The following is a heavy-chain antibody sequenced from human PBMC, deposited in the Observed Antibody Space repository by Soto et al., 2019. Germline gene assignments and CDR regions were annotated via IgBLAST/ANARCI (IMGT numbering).Heavy chain of an antibody. CDR2: ISAYNGNT. V-gene: IGHV1-18*01. Sequence: ASVKVSCKASGYTFTSYGISWVRRAPGQGLEWMGWISAYNGNTNYAQKLQGRVTMTTDTSTSTAYMELGSLRSDDTAVYYCARRRTGSGWPRETDYWGQGTLVTVSS. D-gene: IGHD6-19*01. CDR3: ARRRTGSGWPRETDY. J-gene: IGHJ4*02. CDR1: GYTFTSYG.